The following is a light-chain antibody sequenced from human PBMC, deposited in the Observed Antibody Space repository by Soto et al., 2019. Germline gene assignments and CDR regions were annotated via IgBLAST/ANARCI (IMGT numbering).Light chain of an antibody. CDR3: SSYTSSSTLV. CDR1: SSDIGGYNY. CDR2: VVS. J-gene: IGLJ2*01. Sequence: QSALTQPASVSGSPGQSITISCTGTSSDIGGYNYVSWYQQLPGKAPKLMIYVVSDRPSVVSNRFSGSKSGNTASLTISGLQAEDADDYYCSSYTSSSTLVFGGGTKLTVL. V-gene: IGLV2-14*01.